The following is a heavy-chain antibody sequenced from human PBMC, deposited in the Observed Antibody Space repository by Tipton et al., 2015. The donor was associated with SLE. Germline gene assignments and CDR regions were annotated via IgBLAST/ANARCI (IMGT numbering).Heavy chain of an antibody. CDR2: IYNSWSA. V-gene: IGHV4-59*08. D-gene: IGHD3-16*01. J-gene: IGHJ3*02. CDR1: GASISSYY. Sequence: TLSLTCTVSGASISSYYWSWIRQPPGKGLEWIGYIYNSWSANYNPSLKSRVTISVDTSKNQFSLKLSSVTAADTAVYYCARHLGPTEDTSGYTDVFDIWGQGTMVTVSS. CDR3: ARHLGPTEDTSGYTDVFDI.